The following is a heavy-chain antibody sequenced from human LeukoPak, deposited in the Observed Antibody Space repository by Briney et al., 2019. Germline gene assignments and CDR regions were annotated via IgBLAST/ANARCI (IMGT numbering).Heavy chain of an antibody. CDR2: ISSSSSYI. D-gene: IGHD4-17*01. Sequence: IPGGSLRLSCAASGLTFSSYSMNWVRQAPGKGLEWVSSISSSSSYIYYADSVKGRFTISRDNAKNSLYLQMNSLRAEDTAVYYCARGTVIQGGDAFDIWGQGTMVTVSS. CDR3: ARGTVIQGGDAFDI. V-gene: IGHV3-21*01. J-gene: IGHJ3*02. CDR1: GLTFSSYS.